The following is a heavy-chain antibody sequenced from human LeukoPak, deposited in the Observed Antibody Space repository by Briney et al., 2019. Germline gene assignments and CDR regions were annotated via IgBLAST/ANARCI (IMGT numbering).Heavy chain of an antibody. D-gene: IGHD4-11*01. CDR2: ISSSGSTI. Sequence: GGSLRLSCAASGFTFSSYDMNWVRQAPGKGLEWVSYISSSGSTIYYADSVKGRFTISRDNAKNSLYLQMNSLRAEDTAVYYCERSSNYDAFDMWGQGTMVTVSS. J-gene: IGHJ3*02. V-gene: IGHV3-48*03. CDR1: GFTFSSYD. CDR3: ERSSNYDAFDM.